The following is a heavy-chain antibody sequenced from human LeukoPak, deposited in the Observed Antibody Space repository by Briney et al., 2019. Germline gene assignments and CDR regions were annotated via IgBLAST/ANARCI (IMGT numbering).Heavy chain of an antibody. D-gene: IGHD1-26*01. Sequence: PGGSLRLSCAASGFTFNSYAMTWVRQAPAKGLEWVSAISGSGDSTYYADSVRGRFTISRDNSKNTLYLQMNSLRAEDTAVYYCASYSGSYNDAFDIWGQGTMVTVSS. CDR1: GFTFNSYA. J-gene: IGHJ3*02. V-gene: IGHV3-23*01. CDR2: ISGSGDST. CDR3: ASYSGSYNDAFDI.